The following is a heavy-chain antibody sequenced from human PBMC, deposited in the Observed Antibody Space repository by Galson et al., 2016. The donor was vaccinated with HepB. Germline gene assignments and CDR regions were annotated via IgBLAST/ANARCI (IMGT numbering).Heavy chain of an antibody. J-gene: IGHJ6*04. Sequence: SLRLSCAASGFTFSSYAMAWVRQAPGKGLEVVSSISRSGDSTDYADSVKGRFTISRDDSKNTLSLQMNSLRVDDTAVYYCVQGSTAPAVWGKGTTVTVSS. CDR3: VQGSTAPAV. V-gene: IGHV3-23*01. CDR2: ISRSGDST. D-gene: IGHD1-26*01. CDR1: GFTFSSYA.